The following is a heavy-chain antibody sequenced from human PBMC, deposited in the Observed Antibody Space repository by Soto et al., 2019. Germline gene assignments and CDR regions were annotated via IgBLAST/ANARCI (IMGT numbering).Heavy chain of an antibody. CDR3: ARGKEGDYKEANWFDP. Sequence: EVQLVESGGGLVQPGGSLRLSCAASGFTVSSNYMSWVRQAPGKGLEWVSVIYSGGSTYYADSVKGRFTISRDNSKNTLYLQMNSLRAEDTAVYYCARGKEGDYKEANWFDPWGQGTLVTVSS. CDR2: IYSGGST. CDR1: GFTVSSNY. V-gene: IGHV3-66*01. J-gene: IGHJ5*02. D-gene: IGHD4-4*01.